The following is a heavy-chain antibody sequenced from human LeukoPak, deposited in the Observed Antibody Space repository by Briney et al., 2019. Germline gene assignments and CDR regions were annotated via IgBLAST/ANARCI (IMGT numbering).Heavy chain of an antibody. J-gene: IGHJ4*02. CDR1: GGSVSSYY. V-gene: IGHV4-59*02. CDR2: IYYSGSN. Sequence: PSETLSLTCTVAGGSVSSYYWSWIRQPPGKGLEWIGYIYYSGSNNYNPSLKSRVIISVDTSKNQFSLKLSSVTAADTAVYYCARGRWGPFDYWGQGTLVTVSS. CDR3: ARGRWGPFDY. D-gene: IGHD7-27*01.